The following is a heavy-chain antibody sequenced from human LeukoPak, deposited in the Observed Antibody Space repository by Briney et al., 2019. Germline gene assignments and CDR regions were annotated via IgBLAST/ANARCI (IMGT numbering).Heavy chain of an antibody. CDR3: ARASGYSYAEDF. D-gene: IGHD5-18*01. CDR2: IYSGGST. J-gene: IGHJ4*02. V-gene: IGHV3-66*01. CDR1: GFTFSSYA. Sequence: PGGSLRLSCAASGFTFSSYAMHWVRQAPGKGLEWVSVIYSGGSTYYADSVKGRFTISRDNSKNTLYLQMNSLRAEDTAVYYCARASGYSYAEDFWGQGTLVTVSS.